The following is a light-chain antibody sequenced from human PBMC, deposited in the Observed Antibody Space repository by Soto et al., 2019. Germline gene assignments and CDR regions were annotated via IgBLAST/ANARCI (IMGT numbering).Light chain of an antibody. CDR3: QQRSNWPPLT. CDR1: QSVSSY. J-gene: IGKJ4*01. V-gene: IGKV3-11*01. Sequence: EIVLTQSPATLSLSPRERATLSCRASQSVSSYLAWYQQKPGQAPRLLIYDASNRATGIPARFSGSGSGTDFTLTLSSLEPEDFAVYYCQQRSNWPPLTFGGGTKVEIK. CDR2: DAS.